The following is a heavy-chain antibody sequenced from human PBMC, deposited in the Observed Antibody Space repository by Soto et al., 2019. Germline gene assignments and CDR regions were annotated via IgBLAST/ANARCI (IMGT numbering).Heavy chain of an antibody. CDR1: GGSISNYY. CDR2: VHDSWGS. J-gene: IGHJ6*02. V-gene: IGHV4-59*08. CDR3: ARQGCGALHGLVDV. Sequence: QVPLQESGPGLVKPSETLSLSCTVSGGSISNYYWSWFRQTPGKGLEWIGYVHDSWGSNYNPSLKRRVAISLDTSKSQFSLKLTSVTATDTAVYYCARQGCGALHGLVDVWGQGTTVTVSS. D-gene: IGHD1-26*01.